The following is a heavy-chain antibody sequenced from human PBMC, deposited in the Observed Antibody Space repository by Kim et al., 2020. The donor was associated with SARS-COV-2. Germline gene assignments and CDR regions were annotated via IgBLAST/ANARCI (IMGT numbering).Heavy chain of an antibody. CDR3: AREGVDTAMASL. CDR2: IIPIFGTA. V-gene: IGHV1-69*13. CDR1: GGTFSSYA. J-gene: IGHJ4*02. D-gene: IGHD5-18*01. Sequence: SVKVSCKASGGTFSSYAISWVRQAPGQGLEWMGGIIPIFGTANYAQKFQGRVTITADESTSTAYMELSSLRSEDTAVYYCAREGVDTAMASLWGQGTLVTVSS.